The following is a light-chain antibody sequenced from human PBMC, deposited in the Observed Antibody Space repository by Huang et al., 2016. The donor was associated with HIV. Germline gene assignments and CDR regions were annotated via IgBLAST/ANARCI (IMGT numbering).Light chain of an antibody. J-gene: IGKJ3*01. Sequence: DIQMTQSPSSLSASVGDRVTITCRASQSISSYLNWYQQKPGKAPKLLIYAASSLQSGVPSRFSGSGSGTDFTLTINSLQPEEFATYYCQQSYSTPFTLGPGTKVDIK. CDR3: QQSYSTPFT. V-gene: IGKV1-39*01. CDR2: AAS. CDR1: QSISSY.